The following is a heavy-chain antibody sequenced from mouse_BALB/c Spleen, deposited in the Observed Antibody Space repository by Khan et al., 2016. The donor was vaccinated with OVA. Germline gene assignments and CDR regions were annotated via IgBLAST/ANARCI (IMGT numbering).Heavy chain of an antibody. CDR3: TRIYRSDFDY. J-gene: IGHJ2*01. V-gene: IGHV1-20*02. CDR2: INPHIGET. CDR1: GYSFTGYF. Sequence: VQLQQSGPELVRPGASVKISCKASGYSFTGYFMNWVMQSHGKSLEWIGRINPHIGETFYNQRFKDKATLTVDESSNPAHMELRSLASEDSAVYYCTRIYRSDFDYWGQGTTLTVSS. D-gene: IGHD1-1*01.